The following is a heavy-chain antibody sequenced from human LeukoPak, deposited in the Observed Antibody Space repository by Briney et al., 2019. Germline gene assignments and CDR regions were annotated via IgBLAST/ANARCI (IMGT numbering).Heavy chain of an antibody. CDR1: GFSFGSDW. J-gene: IGHJ3*02. CDR2: INPDGSEK. Sequence: PGESLRLSCAASGFSFGSDWMTWVRQAPGKGLEWVANINPDGSEKYYVDSVKGRFTISRDNGKNSLYLQLNSLRDEDTAVYYCARYYDPTVGDAFDIWGQGTMVTVSS. D-gene: IGHD3-22*01. V-gene: IGHV3-7*01. CDR3: ARYYDPTVGDAFDI.